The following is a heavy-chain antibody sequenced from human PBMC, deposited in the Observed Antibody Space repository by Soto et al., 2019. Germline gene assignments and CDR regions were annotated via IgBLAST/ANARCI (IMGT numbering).Heavy chain of an antibody. D-gene: IGHD5-18*01. Sequence: EVQLVESGGGLVKPGGSLRLSCAASGFTFSSYSMNWVRQAPGKGLEWVSSISSSSSYINYADSVKGRFTISRDNAKNSMYLQMKRMRDEDTAVYYCARDLTLRGYSYGTFDYWGQGTLVTVSS. CDR1: GFTFSSYS. CDR3: ARDLTLRGYSYGTFDY. V-gene: IGHV3-21*06. CDR2: ISSSSSYI. J-gene: IGHJ4*02.